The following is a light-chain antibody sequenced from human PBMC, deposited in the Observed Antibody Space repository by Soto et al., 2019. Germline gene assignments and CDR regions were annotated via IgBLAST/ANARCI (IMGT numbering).Light chain of an antibody. CDR3: QQYDNWPIT. CDR1: QNVDSNC. CDR2: GAS. V-gene: IGKV3D-7*01. Sequence: EIVLTQSPATLSLSPGERATLSCRASQNVDSNCLTWYQQKPGQAPRLLIYGASTRATGIPARFSGSGSGTDFTLTISSLQSEDFAVYYCQQYDNWPITFGQGTRLEIK. J-gene: IGKJ5*01.